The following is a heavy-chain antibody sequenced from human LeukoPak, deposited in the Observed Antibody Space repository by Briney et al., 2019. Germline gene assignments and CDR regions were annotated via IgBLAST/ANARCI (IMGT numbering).Heavy chain of an antibody. CDR3: AQMVRGSYYFDY. Sequence: SETLSLTCTVSGYSITSDYYWGWIRQPPGKGLEWIGSFYHGGSTYYNPSLKSRVTISVDTSKNQFSLKLSSVTAADTAVYYCAQMVRGSYYFDYWGQGTLVTVSS. J-gene: IGHJ4*02. D-gene: IGHD3-10*01. CDR2: FYHGGST. V-gene: IGHV4-38-2*02. CDR1: GYSITSDYY.